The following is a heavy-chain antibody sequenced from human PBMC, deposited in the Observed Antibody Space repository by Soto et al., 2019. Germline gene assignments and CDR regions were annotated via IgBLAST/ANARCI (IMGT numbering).Heavy chain of an antibody. CDR3: ARFHDSSGNYYYGFDY. V-gene: IGHV4-30-4*01. D-gene: IGHD3-22*01. CDR1: GGSISTGDYY. CDR2: IYYSGST. J-gene: IGHJ4*02. Sequence: PPETLSLTCTVSGGSISTGDYYWSWIRQPPGKGLEWIGFIYYSGSTHYNPSLKSRLSISVATSKNQFSLNLNSVTAADTAVYYCARFHDSSGNYYYGFDYWGQGALVTVSS.